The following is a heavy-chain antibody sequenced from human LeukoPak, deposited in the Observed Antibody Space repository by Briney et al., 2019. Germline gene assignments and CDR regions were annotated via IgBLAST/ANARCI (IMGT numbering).Heavy chain of an antibody. D-gene: IGHD3-3*01. V-gene: IGHV3-23*01. J-gene: IGHJ4*02. CDR1: GFTFGNYD. Sequence: GGTLRLSCEASGFTFGNYDISWVRQAPGKGLEWVATISGSGDNTHYIDSVKGRFSISRDNSKNTLYLQMNSLRVDHTAVYYCAKTGTSLSYDYWGQGTLVTVTS. CDR2: ISGSGDNT. CDR3: AKTGTSLSYDY.